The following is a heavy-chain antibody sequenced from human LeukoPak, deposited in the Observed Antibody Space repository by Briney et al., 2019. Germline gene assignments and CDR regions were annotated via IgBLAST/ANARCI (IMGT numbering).Heavy chain of an antibody. CDR2: INHLGLT. V-gene: IGHV3-23*01. CDR3: AKDRWGNYAGGMDV. CDR1: GFTFNHYA. D-gene: IGHD1-7*01. Sequence: AGGSLRLSCAACGFTFNHYAMSWVRQAPGKGLEWVSGINHLGLTFYADSVKGRFTISRDNSQNTLFLQMNSLRADDTAEYFCAKDRWGNYAGGMDVWGQGTTVTVSS. J-gene: IGHJ6*02.